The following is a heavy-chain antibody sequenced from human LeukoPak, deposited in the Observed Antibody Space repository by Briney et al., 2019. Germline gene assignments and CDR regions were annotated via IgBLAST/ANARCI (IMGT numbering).Heavy chain of an antibody. V-gene: IGHV4-34*01. D-gene: IGHD3-10*01. CDR2: INHSGST. CDR3: ARLWFSKVDP. Sequence: PSETLSLTCAVYGGSFSGYYWSWIRQPPGKGLEWIGEINHSGSTNYNPSLKSRVTISVDTSKNQFSPKLSSVTAADTAVYYCARLWFSKVDPWGQGTLVTVSS. J-gene: IGHJ5*02. CDR1: GGSFSGYY.